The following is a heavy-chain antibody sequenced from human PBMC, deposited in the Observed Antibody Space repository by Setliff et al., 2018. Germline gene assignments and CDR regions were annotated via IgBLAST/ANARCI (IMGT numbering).Heavy chain of an antibody. D-gene: IGHD6-6*01. CDR2: IYDSGTT. J-gene: IGHJ4*02. V-gene: IGHV4-39*07. Sequence: KASETLSLTCTVSGGSMRSISYYWGWVRQPPGKGLEWIGTIYDSGTTYYNPSLKSRVTISVDTSKNQFSLNLRSVTAADTAVYYCARGRNIEARLLDSWGQGNLVTVSS. CDR1: GGSMRSISYY. CDR3: ARGRNIEARLLDS.